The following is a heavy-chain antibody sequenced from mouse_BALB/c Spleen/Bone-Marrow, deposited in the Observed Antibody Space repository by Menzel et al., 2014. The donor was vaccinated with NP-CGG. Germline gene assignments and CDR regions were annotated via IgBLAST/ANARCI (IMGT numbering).Heavy chain of an antibody. D-gene: IGHD2-14*01. CDR1: GYTFTSYY. CDR3: TRREYYRYDRAMDY. CDR2: INPSNGGT. Sequence: QVQLKQSGAELVKPGASVKLSCKASGYTFTSYYMYWVKQRPGQGLEWIGEINPSNGGTNFNEKFKSKATQTVDKSSSTAYMQLSSLTSEDSAVYYCTRREYYRYDRAMDYWGQGTSVTVSS. V-gene: IGHV1S81*02. J-gene: IGHJ4*01.